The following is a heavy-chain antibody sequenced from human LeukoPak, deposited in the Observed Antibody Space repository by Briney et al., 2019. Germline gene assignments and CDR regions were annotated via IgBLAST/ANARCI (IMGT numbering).Heavy chain of an antibody. CDR2: ISAYNGNT. CDR3: ARVLAGSGSYYNGLDY. CDR1: GYTFTSVG. D-gene: IGHD3-10*01. V-gene: IGHV1-18*01. J-gene: IGHJ4*02. Sequence: ASVKVSCKASGYTFTSVGISWVRQAPGQGLEWMGWISAYNGNTNYAQKLQGRVTMTTDTSTSTAYMELRSLRSDDTAVYYCARVLAGSGSYYNGLDYWGQGTLVTVSS.